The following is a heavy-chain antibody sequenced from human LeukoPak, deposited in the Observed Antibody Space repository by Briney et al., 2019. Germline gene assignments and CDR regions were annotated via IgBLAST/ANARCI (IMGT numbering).Heavy chain of an antibody. CDR1: GYIFTSYC. CDR3: ARASAAGTTTPINY. V-gene: IGHV1-46*01. J-gene: IGHJ4*02. CDR2: INPSAGST. D-gene: IGHD6-13*01. Sequence: ASVKVSCQASGYIFTSYCIHWVRQAPGQGLKWMGVINPSAGSTSYTQKFQGRVTMTRDTSTGTVYMELSSLRSEDTAVYYCARASAAGTTTPINYWGQGTLVTVSS.